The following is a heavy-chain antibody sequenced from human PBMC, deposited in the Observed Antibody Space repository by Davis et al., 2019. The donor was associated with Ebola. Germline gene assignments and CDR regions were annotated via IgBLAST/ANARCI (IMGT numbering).Heavy chain of an antibody. J-gene: IGHJ4*02. CDR3: AREPATTLDY. D-gene: IGHD4-17*01. CDR1: GFTFSSYS. V-gene: IGHV3-21*01. CDR2: ISSSSSYI. Sequence: ESLKISCAASGFTFSSYSMNWVRQAPGMGLEWVSSISSSSSYIYYADSVKGRFTISRDNAKNSLYLQMNSLRAEDTAVYYCAREPATTLDYWGQGTLVTVSS.